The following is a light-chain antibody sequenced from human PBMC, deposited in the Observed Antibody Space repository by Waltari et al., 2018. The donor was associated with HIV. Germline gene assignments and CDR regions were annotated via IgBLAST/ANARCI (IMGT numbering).Light chain of an antibody. J-gene: IGLJ1*01. CDR1: SSDVGRHNR. V-gene: IGLV2-18*02. CDR2: ELT. Sequence: QSALTQPPSVSGSPGQSVTISCTGSSSDVGRHNRVSWYQQPPGTAPKLLIYELTCRPSGVPDRFSGSKSGNTASLTISGLQAEDEADYYCSSYTSSSTYVFGTGTRVTVL. CDR3: SSYTSSSTYV.